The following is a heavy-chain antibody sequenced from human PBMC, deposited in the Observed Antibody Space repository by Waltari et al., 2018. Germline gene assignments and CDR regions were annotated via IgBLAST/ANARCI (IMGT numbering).Heavy chain of an antibody. V-gene: IGHV1-69-2*01. D-gene: IGHD6-13*01. Sequence: EVQLVQSGAEVKKPGATVKISCKASGYTFTDYYMHWVHQAPGKGLEWMGRVDPEDGETIYAEKFQGRVTITADTSTDTAYMELSSLRSEDTAVYYCATLYSSSWFGRDAFDIWGQGTMVTVSS. J-gene: IGHJ3*02. CDR3: ATLYSSSWFGRDAFDI. CDR1: GYTFTDYY. CDR2: VDPEDGET.